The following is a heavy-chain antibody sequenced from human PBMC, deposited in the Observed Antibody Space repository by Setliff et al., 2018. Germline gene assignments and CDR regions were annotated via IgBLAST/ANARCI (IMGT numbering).Heavy chain of an antibody. D-gene: IGHD3-3*01. CDR3: ARIFLYGTSWYFDN. CDR1: GFTFNNYW. J-gene: IGHJ4*02. Sequence: GGSLRLSCEAFGFTFNNYWMSWVRQAPGKGLEWVANIMQDGGAQYYLDSVKGRFTVSGDNSNNTLYLHMSSLRAEDTAVYFCARIFLYGTSWYFDNWGQGTLVTVSS. CDR2: IMQDGGAQ. V-gene: IGHV3-7*03.